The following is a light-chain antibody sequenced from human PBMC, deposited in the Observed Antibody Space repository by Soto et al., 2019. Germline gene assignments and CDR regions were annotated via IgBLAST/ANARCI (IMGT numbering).Light chain of an antibody. CDR2: AAS. J-gene: IGKJ1*01. CDR3: QQYYASSWT. Sequence: EIVLTQSPGTLSLSPGERATLSCRASQSISSTYLAWYRQKPGQAPRLLIYAASSRATGIPDRFSGSGSGTEFTLTISRLEPEDFAVYYCQQYYASSWTFGQGTRVEIK. CDR1: QSISSTY. V-gene: IGKV3-20*01.